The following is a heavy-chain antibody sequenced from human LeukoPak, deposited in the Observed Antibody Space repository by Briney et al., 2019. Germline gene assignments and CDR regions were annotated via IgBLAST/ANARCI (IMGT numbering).Heavy chain of an antibody. J-gene: IGHJ4*02. CDR2: ISGSGGST. V-gene: IGHV3-23*01. CDR1: GFTFSSYA. D-gene: IGHD1-26*01. CDR3: AKGSASYRTGLDY. Sequence: PGGSLRLSCAASGFTFSSYAMSWVRQAPGKGLEWVSAISGSGGSTYYADSMKGRFTISRDNSKNTLYLQMNSLRAEDTAVYYCAKGSASYRTGLDYWGQGTLVTVSS.